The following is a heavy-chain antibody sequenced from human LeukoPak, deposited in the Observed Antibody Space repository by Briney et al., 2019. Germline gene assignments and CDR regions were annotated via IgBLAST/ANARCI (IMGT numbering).Heavy chain of an antibody. Sequence: KPSETLSLTCAVYGGSFSGYYWSWIRQPPGKGLEWIGEINHSGSTNYNPSLKSRVTISVDTSKNQFSLKLSSVTAADTAVYYCARGSIAAAGPRVYLDYWGQGTLVTVSS. CDR3: ARGSIAAAGPRVYLDY. CDR1: GGSFSGYY. D-gene: IGHD6-13*01. CDR2: INHSGST. V-gene: IGHV4-34*01. J-gene: IGHJ4*02.